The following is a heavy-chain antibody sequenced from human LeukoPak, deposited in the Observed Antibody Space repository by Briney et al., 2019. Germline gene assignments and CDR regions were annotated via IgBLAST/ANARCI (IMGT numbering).Heavy chain of an antibody. Sequence: SETLSLTCAVHGGSFSGYYWSWIRQPPGKGLEWIGEINHSGSTNYNPSLKSRVTISVDTSKNQFSLRLSSVTAADTAVYYCASYCSGGSCYSVLDYWGQGTLVTVSS. CDR3: ASYCSGGSCYSVLDY. D-gene: IGHD2-15*01. CDR1: GGSFSGYY. V-gene: IGHV4-34*01. CDR2: INHSGST. J-gene: IGHJ4*02.